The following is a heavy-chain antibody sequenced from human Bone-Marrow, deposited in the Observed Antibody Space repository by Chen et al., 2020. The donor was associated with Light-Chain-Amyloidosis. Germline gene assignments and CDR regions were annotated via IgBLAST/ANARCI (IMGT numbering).Heavy chain of an antibody. Sequence: VQLVQSGAEVKKPGCSVRVSCRASGGTFSSYTINWVRQAAGQGLEWMGRLSTTLDYAIYAQKFQGRVTITAHKSTSTAYIELSGLGAEDTAIYYCARAGTSISSYYYYMDVWGNGTTVTVSS. J-gene: IGHJ6*03. D-gene: IGHD2-2*01. CDR1: GGTFSSYT. CDR3: ARAGTSISSYYYYMDV. CDR2: LSTTLDYA. V-gene: IGHV1-69*08.